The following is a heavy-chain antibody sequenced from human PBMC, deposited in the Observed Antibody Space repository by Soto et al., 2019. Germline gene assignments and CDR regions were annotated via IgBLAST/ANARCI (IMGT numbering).Heavy chain of an antibody. Sequence: EVQLLESGGGLVQPGGSLRLPCTASGFTFSTYGMSWDRQAPGKGLEWVSSLSGDGTTTYYIDSVKGRFTISRDNSRNTLSLQMNRLRTEDTAVYYCAKDITYDSSAYNYWGQGILVTVSS. V-gene: IGHV3-23*01. D-gene: IGHD3-22*01. CDR1: GFTFSTYG. CDR2: LSGDGTTT. CDR3: AKDITYDSSAYNY. J-gene: IGHJ4*02.